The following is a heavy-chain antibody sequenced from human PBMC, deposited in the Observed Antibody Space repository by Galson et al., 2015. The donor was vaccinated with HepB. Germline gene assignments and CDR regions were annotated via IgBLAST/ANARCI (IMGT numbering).Heavy chain of an antibody. D-gene: IGHD3-10*01. Sequence: SLRLSCAASGFTFSSYGMHWVRQAPGKGLEWVAVISYDGSNKYYADSVKGRFTISRDNSKNTLYLQMNSLRAEDTAVYYCAKDLRGPTMVRAVGYYFDYWGQGTLVTVSS. CDR1: GFTFSSYG. J-gene: IGHJ4*02. CDR2: ISYDGSNK. V-gene: IGHV3-30*18. CDR3: AKDLRGPTMVRAVGYYFDY.